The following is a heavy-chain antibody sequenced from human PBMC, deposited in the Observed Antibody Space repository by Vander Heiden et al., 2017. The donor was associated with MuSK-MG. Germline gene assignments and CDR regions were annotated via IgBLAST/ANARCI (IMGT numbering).Heavy chain of an antibody. D-gene: IGHD3-3*01. Sequence: QVQLQESGPGLVKPSQTLSLTCTVPGGSIRRGGYYWSWIRQHPGKGLGWIGYIYYSGSTYYNPSLKSRVTISVDTSKNQFSLKLSSVTAADTAVYYCARGYDFWSGSYYFDYWGQGTLVTVSS. V-gene: IGHV4-31*03. CDR2: IYYSGST. CDR3: ARGYDFWSGSYYFDY. J-gene: IGHJ4*02. CDR1: GGSIRRGGYY.